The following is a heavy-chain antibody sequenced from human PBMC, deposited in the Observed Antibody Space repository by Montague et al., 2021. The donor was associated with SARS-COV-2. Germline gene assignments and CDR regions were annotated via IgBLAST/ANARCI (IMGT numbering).Heavy chain of an antibody. CDR1: GFTFSSYG. V-gene: IGHV3-30*18. D-gene: IGHD2-8*01. CDR2: ISYAGSNK. J-gene: IGHJ6*02. CDR3: AKDFMSLMVYAMVYYYYGMDV. Sequence: SLRLSCAASGFTFSSYGMHWVRQAPGKGLEWVAVISYAGSNKYYADSVKGRFTISRDNSKNTLYLQMNSLRAEDTAVYYCAKDFMSLMVYAMVYYYYGMDVWGQGTTVTVSS.